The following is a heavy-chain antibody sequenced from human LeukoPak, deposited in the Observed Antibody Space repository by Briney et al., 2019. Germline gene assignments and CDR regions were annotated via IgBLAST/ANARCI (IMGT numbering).Heavy chain of an antibody. D-gene: IGHD1-26*01. V-gene: IGHV4-59*01. J-gene: IGHJ5*02. CDR1: GGSISSYY. CDR2: IYYSGST. Sequence: SETLSLTCTVSGGSISSYYWSWIRQPPGKGLEWIGYIYYSGSTNYNPSLKSRVAISVDTSKNQFSLKLSSVTAADTAVYYCARDGMRSFDPWGQGTLVTVSS. CDR3: ARDGMRSFDP.